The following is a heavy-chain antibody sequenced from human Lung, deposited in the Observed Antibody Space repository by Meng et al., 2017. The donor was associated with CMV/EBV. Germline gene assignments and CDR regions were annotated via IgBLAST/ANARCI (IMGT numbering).Heavy chain of an antibody. CDR3: AKSGAIAAAGSPFGRSYFDD. Sequence: GGSXRLXCAASGFTFGDYAMHWVRQAPGKGLEWVSGISWSGGSIGFADSVKGRFSISRDNADNSLYLQMNSLRPEDTALYYCAKSGAIAAAGSPFGRSYFDDXGQGXLVTVSS. CDR2: ISWSGGSI. D-gene: IGHD6-13*01. J-gene: IGHJ4*02. CDR1: GFTFGDYA. V-gene: IGHV3-9*01.